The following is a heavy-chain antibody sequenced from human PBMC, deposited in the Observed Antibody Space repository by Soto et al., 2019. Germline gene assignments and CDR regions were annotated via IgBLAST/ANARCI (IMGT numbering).Heavy chain of an antibody. CDR3: ATTGVSIAARPLYYYGMDV. CDR2: FDPEDGET. CDR1: GYTLTELS. V-gene: IGHV1-24*01. D-gene: IGHD6-6*01. J-gene: IGHJ6*02. Sequence: ASVKVSCKVSGYTLTELSMHWVRQAPGKGLEWMGGFDPEDGETIYAQKFQGRVTMTEDTSTDTAYMELSSLRSEDTAVYYCATTGVSIAARPLYYYGMDVWGQGTTVTVLL.